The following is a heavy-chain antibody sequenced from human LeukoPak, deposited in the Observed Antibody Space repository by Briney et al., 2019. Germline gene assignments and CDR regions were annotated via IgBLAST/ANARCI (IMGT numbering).Heavy chain of an antibody. CDR3: ARDAPGVGYDFWSGYSEKRYYFDY. V-gene: IGHV1-18*01. D-gene: IGHD3-3*01. Sequence: ASVKVSCKASGYTFTSYGISWVRQAPGQGLEWMGWISAYNGNTNYAQKLQGRVTMTTDTSTSTAYMELRSLRSDDTAVYYCARDAPGVGYDFWSGYSEKRYYFDYWGQGTLVTVSS. CDR1: GYTFTSYG. CDR2: ISAYNGNT. J-gene: IGHJ4*02.